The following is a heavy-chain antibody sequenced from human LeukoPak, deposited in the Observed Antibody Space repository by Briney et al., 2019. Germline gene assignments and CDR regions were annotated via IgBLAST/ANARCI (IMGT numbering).Heavy chain of an antibody. J-gene: IGHJ4*02. D-gene: IGHD5-12*01. V-gene: IGHV1-69-2*01. Sequence: ASVKVSCKXSGYTFTDHYLHWVQQAPRKGLEWVGLVDPEDGKTTYAEKFQGRVTITADTSTATAYMELSSLRSEDTAVYYCATGIIATTRVDYWGQGTLVTVSS. CDR2: VDPEDGKT. CDR3: ATGIIATTRVDY. CDR1: GYTFTDHY.